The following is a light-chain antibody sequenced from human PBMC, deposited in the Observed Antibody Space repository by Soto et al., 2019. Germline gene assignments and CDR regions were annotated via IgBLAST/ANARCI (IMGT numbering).Light chain of an antibody. V-gene: IGKV3D-15*01. CDR3: QQYDSSPKT. J-gene: IGKJ1*01. CDR2: LAS. CDR1: QSISDT. Sequence: EIVIPQYPATLSASPGGRATLSCRASQSISDTLAWYQHKPGQAPRLLIYLASNRAAGVPARFSGSGSGTDFTLTISRLEPEDFAVYYCQQYDSSPKTFGQGTKVDIK.